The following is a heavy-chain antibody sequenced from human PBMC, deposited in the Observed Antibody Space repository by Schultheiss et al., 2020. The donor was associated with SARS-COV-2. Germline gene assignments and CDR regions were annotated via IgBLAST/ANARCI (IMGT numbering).Heavy chain of an antibody. V-gene: IGHV3-33*01. CDR3: TTDRYSGYDPYYYYGMDV. D-gene: IGHD5-12*01. CDR2: IWYDGSNK. CDR1: GFTFSSYG. J-gene: IGHJ6*02. Sequence: GGSLRLSCAASGFTFSSYGMHWVRQAPGKGLEWVAVIWYDGSNKYYADSVKGRFTISRDNSKNTLYLQMNSLKTEDTAVYYCTTDRYSGYDPYYYYGMDVWGQGTTVTVSS.